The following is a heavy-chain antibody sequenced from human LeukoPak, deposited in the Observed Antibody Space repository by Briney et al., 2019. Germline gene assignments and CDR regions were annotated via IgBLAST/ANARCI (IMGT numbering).Heavy chain of an antibody. CDR2: TYYRSKWYN. J-gene: IGHJ4*02. D-gene: IGHD5-18*01. Sequence: SQTLSLTCAISGDSVSSNSAAWNWIRQSPSRGLEWLGRTYYRSKWYNDYAVSVKSRITINPDTSKNQFSLQLNSVTAADTAVYYCASSVDTAMVGGYWGQGTLVTVSS. V-gene: IGHV6-1*01. CDR1: GDSVSSNSAA. CDR3: ASSVDTAMVGGY.